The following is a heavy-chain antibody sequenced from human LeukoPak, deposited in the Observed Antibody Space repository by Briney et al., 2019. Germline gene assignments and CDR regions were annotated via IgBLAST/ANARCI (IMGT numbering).Heavy chain of an antibody. CDR3: AIDGYDSSGLDY. Sequence: GRSLRLSCAAPGFTFSSYGMHWVRQAPGKGLEWVAVISYDGSNKYYADSVKGRFTISRDNSKNTLYLQMNSLRAEDTAVYYCAIDGYDSSGLDYWGQGTLVTVSS. CDR1: GFTFSSYG. D-gene: IGHD3-22*01. J-gene: IGHJ4*02. V-gene: IGHV3-30*03. CDR2: ISYDGSNK.